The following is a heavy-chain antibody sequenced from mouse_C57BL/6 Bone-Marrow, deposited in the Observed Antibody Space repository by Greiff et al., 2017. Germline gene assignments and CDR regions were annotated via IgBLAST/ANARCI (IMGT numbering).Heavy chain of an antibody. J-gene: IGHJ2*01. CDR2: ISDGGSYT. Sequence: EVKLVESGGGLVKPGGSLKLSCAASGFTFSSYAMSWVRQTPEKRLEWVATISDGGSYTYYPDNVKGRFTLSRDNAKNNLYLQMSHLKSEDTAMYYSARGGYYSNFDYWGKGTTLTVSS. CDR1: GFTFSSYA. D-gene: IGHD2-5*01. CDR3: ARGGYYSNFDY. V-gene: IGHV5-4*03.